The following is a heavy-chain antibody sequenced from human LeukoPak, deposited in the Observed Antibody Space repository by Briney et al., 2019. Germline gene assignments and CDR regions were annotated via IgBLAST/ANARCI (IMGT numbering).Heavy chain of an antibody. D-gene: IGHD6-19*01. V-gene: IGHV4-34*01. CDR3: AREKSSGWGYYYYMDV. Sequence: SETLSLTCAVYGGSFSGYYWSWIRQPPGKGLEWIGEINHSGSTNYNPSLKSRVTISVDTSKNQFSLKLSSVTAADTAVYYCAREKSSGWGYYYYMDVWGKGTTVTVSS. CDR2: INHSGST. CDR1: GGSFSGYY. J-gene: IGHJ6*03.